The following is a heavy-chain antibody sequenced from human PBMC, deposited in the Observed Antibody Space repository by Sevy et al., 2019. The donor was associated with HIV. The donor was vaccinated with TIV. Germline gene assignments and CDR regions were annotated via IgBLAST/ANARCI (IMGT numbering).Heavy chain of an antibody. J-gene: IGHJ2*01. Sequence: GGSLRLSCAASGFTFSDHYMDWVRQAPGKGLEWVGRVRKKVNSYTTEYAASVKDRFTISRDDSQNSLYLQMNSLKTEDTAVYYCTRVGSLWYFDLWGRRTLVTVSS. D-gene: IGHD3-10*01. CDR2: VRKKVNSYTT. V-gene: IGHV3-72*01. CDR3: TRVGSLWYFDL. CDR1: GFTFSDHY.